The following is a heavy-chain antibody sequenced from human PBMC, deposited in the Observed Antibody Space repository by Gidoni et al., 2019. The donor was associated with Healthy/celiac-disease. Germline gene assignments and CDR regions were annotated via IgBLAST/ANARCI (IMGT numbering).Heavy chain of an antibody. CDR3: ARDNFDWAKSYYYGMDV. Sequence: EVQLVESGGGLGEPGGSLRLSCAGSGFTFRRHSMHWVRQAPGQGLEWVSSFRSSSSYIYYADSVKGRFTISRYNAKNSLYLQRNSLRAEDTAVYYCARDNFDWAKSYYYGMDVWGQGTTVTVSS. CDR1: GFTFRRHS. D-gene: IGHD3-9*01. CDR2: FRSSSSYI. V-gene: IGHV3-21*01. J-gene: IGHJ6*02.